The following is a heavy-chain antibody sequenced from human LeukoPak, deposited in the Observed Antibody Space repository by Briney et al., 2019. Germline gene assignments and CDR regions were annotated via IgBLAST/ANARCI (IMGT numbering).Heavy chain of an antibody. D-gene: IGHD3-3*01. CDR1: GFTFSSHN. J-gene: IGHJ4*02. CDR3: ARDYDFWSGPLLGY. V-gene: IGHV3-21*01. CDR2: ISSSSSYI. Sequence: PGGSLRLSCAASGFTFSSHNMNWVRQAPGKGLEWVSSISSSSSYIYYADSVKGRFTISRDNAKNSLYLQMNSLRAEDTAVYYCARDYDFWSGPLLGYWGQGTLVTVSS.